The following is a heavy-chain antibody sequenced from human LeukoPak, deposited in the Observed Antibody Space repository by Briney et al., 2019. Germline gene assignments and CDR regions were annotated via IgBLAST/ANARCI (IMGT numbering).Heavy chain of an antibody. Sequence: PGGSLRLSCAASGFTFSSYSMNWVRQAPGKGLEWVSSISSSSSYIYYADSVKGRFTISRDNAKNSLYLQMNSLRAEDTAVYYCARGGPNYYDSSGYFDYWGQGTLVTVSS. J-gene: IGHJ4*02. V-gene: IGHV3-21*01. CDR2: ISSSSSYI. CDR1: GFTFSSYS. D-gene: IGHD3-22*01. CDR3: ARGGPNYYDSSGYFDY.